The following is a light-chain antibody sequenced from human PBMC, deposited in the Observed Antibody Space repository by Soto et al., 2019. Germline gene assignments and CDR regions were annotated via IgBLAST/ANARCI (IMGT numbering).Light chain of an antibody. CDR2: EAS. Sequence: DIRMTQSPSSLSASVGDRVTITCRANQSIDTHLNWYQQHPGKAPNALIYEASNLQSGVPSRFSGSGSGTDFTLTISGLQPDDSATYYCHQTYSPPDTFGQGTKVDIK. V-gene: IGKV1-39*01. J-gene: IGKJ1*01. CDR1: QSIDTH. CDR3: HQTYSPPDT.